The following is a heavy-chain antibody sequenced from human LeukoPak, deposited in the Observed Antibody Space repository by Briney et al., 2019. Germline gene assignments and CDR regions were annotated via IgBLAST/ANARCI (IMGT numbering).Heavy chain of an antibody. CDR1: GYTFTSQW. CDR3: ATYAGSYSKYFQH. V-gene: IGHV5-51*01. D-gene: IGHD3-10*01. J-gene: IGHJ1*01. CDR2: IYPGDSDT. Sequence: GESLKISCKGSGYTFTSQWIGWVRQMPGKGLEWMGIIYPGDSDTRYSPSFQGQVTISADKSISTAYLQWSSLEASDTAMYFCATYAGSYSKYFQHWGQGTLVTVSS.